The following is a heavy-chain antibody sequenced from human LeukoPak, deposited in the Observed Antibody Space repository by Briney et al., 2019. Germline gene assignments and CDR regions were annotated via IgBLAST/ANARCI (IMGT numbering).Heavy chain of an antibody. D-gene: IGHD2-2*02. CDR1: GGSISNYY. V-gene: IGHV4-4*07. Sequence: PAETLSLTCTGSGGSISNYYWSWIRQPAGKGLEWIGRIYTSRSTNYNPSLKSRVTMSVDTSKNQFSLKLSSVTAADTAVYYCAREGGYCSSASCYRWFDPWGQGTLVTVSS. J-gene: IGHJ5*02. CDR2: IYTSRST. CDR3: AREGGYCSSASCYRWFDP.